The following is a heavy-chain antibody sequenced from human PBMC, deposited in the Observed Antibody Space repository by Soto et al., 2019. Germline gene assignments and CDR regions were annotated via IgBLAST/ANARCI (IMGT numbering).Heavy chain of an antibody. V-gene: IGHV4-59*01. CDR3: ARFVGTTWTYYFDD. J-gene: IGHJ4*02. CDR1: GGSISSYY. D-gene: IGHD4-4*01. Sequence: PSETLSLTCTVSGGSISSYYWSWIRQPRGKGLEWIGYIYYSGSTHYTPSLKSRVTISVDTSTHQFSLKLSSVTAADTAVYYCARFVGTTWTYYFDDWGQGTLVTVSS. CDR2: IYYSGST.